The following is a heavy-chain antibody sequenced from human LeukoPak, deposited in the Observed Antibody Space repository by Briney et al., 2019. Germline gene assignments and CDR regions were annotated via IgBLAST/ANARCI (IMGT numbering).Heavy chain of an antibody. D-gene: IGHD5-18*01. CDR1: GFTFSTYW. CDR2: IKQDGSEK. V-gene: IGHV3-7*01. Sequence: GGSLRLSCAASGFTFSTYWMSWVRQAPGKGLEWVANIKQDGSEKYYVDSVKGRFTISRDNAKNSLYLQMNSLRAEDTAVYYCARVAPDTAMVMVDYWGQGTLVTVSS. J-gene: IGHJ4*02. CDR3: ARVAPDTAMVMVDY.